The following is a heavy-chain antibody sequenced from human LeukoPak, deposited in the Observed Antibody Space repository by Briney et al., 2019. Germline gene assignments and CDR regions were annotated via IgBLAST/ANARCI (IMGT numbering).Heavy chain of an antibody. CDR1: GGSISSGDYY. J-gene: IGHJ5*02. CDR3: ARSRNTAMVKGVWFDP. Sequence: SETLSLTCTVSGGSISSGDYYWSWIRQPAGKGLEWIGRIYTSGSTNYNPSLKSRVTMSVDTSKNQFSLKLSSVTAADTAVYYCARSRNTAMVKGVWFDPWGQGTLVTVSS. D-gene: IGHD5-18*01. CDR2: IYTSGST. V-gene: IGHV4-61*02.